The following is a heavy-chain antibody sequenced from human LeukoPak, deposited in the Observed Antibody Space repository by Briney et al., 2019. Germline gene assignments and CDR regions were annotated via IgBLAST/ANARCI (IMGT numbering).Heavy chain of an antibody. CDR2: ISLDGSNE. CDR1: GFTFSSYG. V-gene: IGHV3-30*18. CDR3: AKVTNFYFYYGMDV. J-gene: IGHJ6*02. Sequence: PGKSLRLSCAASGFTFSSYGMNWVRQPPGKGLEWVAAISLDGSNEFYADSVKGRFTISRDNSKNTLFLQMNALRADDTAVYYCAKVTNFYFYYGMDVWGQGTSVTVSS.